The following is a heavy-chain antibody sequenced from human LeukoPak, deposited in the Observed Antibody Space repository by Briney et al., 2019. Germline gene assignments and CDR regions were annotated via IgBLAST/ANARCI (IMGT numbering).Heavy chain of an antibody. CDR1: GGSISGYY. CDR2: IYYSGST. CDR3: ARRPIYYGSGSLKAPFDY. D-gene: IGHD3-10*01. Sequence: SETLSLTCTVSGGSISGYYWSRIRQPPGKGLEWIGYIYYSGSTNYNPSLNSRVTISVDTSKSQFSLRLSSVTAADTAVYYCARRPIYYGSGSLKAPFDYWGQGTLVTVPS. V-gene: IGHV4-59*12. J-gene: IGHJ4*02.